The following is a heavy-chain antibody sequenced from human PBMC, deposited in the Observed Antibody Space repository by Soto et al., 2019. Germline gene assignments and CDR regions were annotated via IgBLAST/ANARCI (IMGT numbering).Heavy chain of an antibody. D-gene: IGHD3-3*01. CDR2: INHSGST. V-gene: IGHV4-34*01. J-gene: IGHJ6*02. Sequence: PSETLSLTCAVYGGSFSGYYWSWIRQPPGKGLEWIGEINHSGSTNYNPSLKSRVTISVDTSKNQFSLRLSSVTAADTAVYYCASLKIFGVVIGGRYYGMDVWGQGTTVTVSS. CDR3: ASLKIFGVVIGGRYYGMDV. CDR1: GGSFSGYY.